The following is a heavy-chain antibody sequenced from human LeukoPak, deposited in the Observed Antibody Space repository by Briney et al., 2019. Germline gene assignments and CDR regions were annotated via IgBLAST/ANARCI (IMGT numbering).Heavy chain of an antibody. CDR2: TYYKSKWYT. Sequence: SQTLSLTCAISGDSVSSNSAAWSWIRQSPSRGLEWLRRTYYKSKWYTDYAVSVKSRITINPDTSKNQFSLHLNSVTPEDTAVYFCGGERLIGYGFSGSIRPIDYWGQGTLVTVSS. CDR1: GDSVSSNSAA. CDR3: GGERLIGYGFSGSIRPIDY. D-gene: IGHD3/OR15-3a*01. J-gene: IGHJ4*02. V-gene: IGHV6-1*01.